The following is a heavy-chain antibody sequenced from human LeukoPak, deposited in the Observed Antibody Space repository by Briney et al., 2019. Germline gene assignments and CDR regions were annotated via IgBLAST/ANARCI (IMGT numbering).Heavy chain of an antibody. CDR2: IGTAAGT. V-gene: IGHV3-13*01. D-gene: IGHD3-22*01. CDR3: VRGPQCDSSKCETQVVFDI. CDR1: GFTFYNYD. Sequence: GGSLRLSCAASGFTFYNYDLHWVRQAAGKGLEWVSTIGTAAGTFYPDSVKGRFTISRENAKNSLYLQMNSLRVDDTAVYYCVRGPQCDSSKCETQVVFDIWGKGKMVTVSS. J-gene: IGHJ3*02.